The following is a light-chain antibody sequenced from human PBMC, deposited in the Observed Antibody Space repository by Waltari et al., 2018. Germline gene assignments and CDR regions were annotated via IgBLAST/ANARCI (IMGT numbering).Light chain of an antibody. CDR1: QGISSY. CDR2: AAS. J-gene: IGKJ2*01. Sequence: TGDRVTITCRASQGISSYLAWYQQKPGKAPKLLIYAASTLQSGVPSRFSGSGSGTDFTLTISCLQSEDFATYYCQQYYSYPYTFGQGTKLEIK. V-gene: IGKV1-8*01. CDR3: QQYYSYPYT.